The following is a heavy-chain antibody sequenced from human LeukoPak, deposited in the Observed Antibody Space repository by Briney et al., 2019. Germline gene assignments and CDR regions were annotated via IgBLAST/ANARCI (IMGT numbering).Heavy chain of an antibody. V-gene: IGHV4-59*01. CDR1: SYY. D-gene: IGHD3-22*01. CDR3: ARDYYDSSGPYYYYYMDV. CDR2: IYYSGST. Sequence: SYYXXXIRQPPGKGLXXXXYIYYSGSTNYNPSLKRRVTISVDTSKKQFSLKLSSVTAADTAVYYCARDYYDSSGPYYYYYMDVWGKGTTVTVSS. J-gene: IGHJ6*03.